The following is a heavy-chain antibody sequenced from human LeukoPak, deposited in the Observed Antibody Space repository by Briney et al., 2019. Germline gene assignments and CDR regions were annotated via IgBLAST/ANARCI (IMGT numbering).Heavy chain of an antibody. Sequence: ASVKVSCKASGYTFTSYGISWVRQAPGQGLEWMGWIRAYNGNTKHAQKLQGRVTMTTDTSTSAAYMELRSLRSDDTAVYYCARRYNWNPRFDYWGQGTLVTVSS. CDR2: IRAYNGNT. V-gene: IGHV1-18*01. CDR1: GYTFTSYG. J-gene: IGHJ4*02. CDR3: ARRYNWNPRFDY. D-gene: IGHD1-1*01.